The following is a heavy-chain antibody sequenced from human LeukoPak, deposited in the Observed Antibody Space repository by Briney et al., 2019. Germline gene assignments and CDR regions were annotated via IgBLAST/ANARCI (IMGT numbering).Heavy chain of an antibody. Sequence: ASVKVSCKASGYTFTGYYMHWVRQAPGQGLEWMGWINPNSGGTNYAQKFQGRVTMTRDTSISTAYMELSRLRSDDTAVYYCARSWGGLKGDDYNALLDYWGQGTLVTVSS. V-gene: IGHV1-2*02. CDR2: INPNSGGT. D-gene: IGHD5-24*01. CDR3: ARSWGGLKGDDYNALLDY. CDR1: GYTFTGYY. J-gene: IGHJ4*02.